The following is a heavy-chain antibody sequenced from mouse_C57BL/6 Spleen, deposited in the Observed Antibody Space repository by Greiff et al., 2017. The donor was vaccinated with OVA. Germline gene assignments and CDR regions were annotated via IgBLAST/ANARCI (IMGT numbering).Heavy chain of an antibody. CDR2: IYPRSGNT. CDR3: ARFGENQESAMDY. CDR1: GYTFTSYG. V-gene: IGHV1-81*01. D-gene: IGHD3-1*01. Sequence: VKLVESGAELARPGASVKLSCKASGYTFTSYGISWVKQRTGQGLEWIGEIYPRSGNTYYNEKFKGKATLTADKSSSTAYMELRSLTSEDSAVYFCARFGENQESAMDYWGQGTSVTVSS. J-gene: IGHJ4*01.